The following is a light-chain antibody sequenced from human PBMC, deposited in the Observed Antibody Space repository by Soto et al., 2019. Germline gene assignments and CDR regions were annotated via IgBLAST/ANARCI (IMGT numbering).Light chain of an antibody. Sequence: QPVLTQSPSASASLGASVKLTCTLSSGHSSYAIAWHQQQPEKGPRYLMKLNSDGSHSKGDGIPDRFAGSSSGAERYLTISSLRSENEADYYCQTWGTGPKVVFGGGAKLIVL. CDR2: LNSDGSH. V-gene: IGLV4-69*01. CDR3: QTWGTGPKVV. J-gene: IGLJ2*01. CDR1: SGHSSYA.